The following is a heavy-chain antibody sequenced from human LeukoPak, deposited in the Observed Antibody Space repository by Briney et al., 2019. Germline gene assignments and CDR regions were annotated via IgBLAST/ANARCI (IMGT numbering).Heavy chain of an antibody. J-gene: IGHJ4*02. CDR3: ARAPYYYDSSGYYYYFDY. Sequence: GASVKVSCKASGYTFTSYDIKWVRQATGQGLEWMGWMNPNSGNTGYAQKFQGRVTMTRNTSISTAYMELSSLRSEDTAVYYCARAPYYYDSSGYYYYFDYWGQGTLVTVSS. CDR2: MNPNSGNT. D-gene: IGHD3-22*01. CDR1: GYTFTSYD. V-gene: IGHV1-8*01.